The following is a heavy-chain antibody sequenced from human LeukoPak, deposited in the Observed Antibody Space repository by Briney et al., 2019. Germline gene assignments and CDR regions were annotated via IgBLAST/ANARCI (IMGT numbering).Heavy chain of an antibody. CDR1: GLSVRGSY. V-gene: IGHV3-53*01. D-gene: IGHD6-13*01. J-gene: IGHJ4*02. CDR3: TRDLTGTTWSENDY. Sequence: GGSLRLSCEVSGLSVRGSYMSWVRQAPGKGLEWVSVIYSGDRTYYADSVKGRFTISRDTSKNTLYLQMNNLRADDTAMYYCTRDLTGTTWSENDYWGQGTLVTISS. CDR2: IYSGDRT.